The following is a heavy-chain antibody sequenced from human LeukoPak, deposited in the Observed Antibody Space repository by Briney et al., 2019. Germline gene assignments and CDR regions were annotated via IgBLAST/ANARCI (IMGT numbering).Heavy chain of an antibody. V-gene: IGHV4-39*01. Sequence: SETLSLTCTVSGGSISSSSYYWGWIRQPPGKGLEWIGSIYYSGSSYYNPSLKSRVTISVDTSKNQFSLKLSSVTAADTAVYYCARLEGIVGATIDYWGQGTLVTVSS. CDR3: ARLEGIVGATIDY. J-gene: IGHJ4*02. CDR1: GGSISSSSYY. D-gene: IGHD1-26*01. CDR2: IYYSGSS.